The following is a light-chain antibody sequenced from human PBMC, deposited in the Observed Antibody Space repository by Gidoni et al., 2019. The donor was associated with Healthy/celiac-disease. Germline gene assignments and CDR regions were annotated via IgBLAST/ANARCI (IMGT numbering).Light chain of an antibody. Sequence: EIVLTQSPGTLSLSPGERATLSCRASQSVSSTYLAWYQQKPGQAPRLLIYGASSRVTGVPDRFSGSGSGTDFTLTISRLEPEDFAVYYCQQGAFXQXTKVX. V-gene: IGKV3-20*01. CDR3: QQGA. J-gene: IGKJ1*01. CDR2: GAS. CDR1: QSVSSTY.